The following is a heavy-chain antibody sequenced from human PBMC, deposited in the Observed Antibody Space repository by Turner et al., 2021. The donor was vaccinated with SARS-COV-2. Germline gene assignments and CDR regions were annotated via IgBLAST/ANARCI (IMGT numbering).Heavy chain of an antibody. CDR2: MSSRSSYI. CDR1: GFTFSSYS. J-gene: IGHJ5*02. CDR3: ARDGSIPSCEA. Sequence: VQLVESGGGLVKPGGSLRLSCAASGFTFSSYSRNWVRQVHDMGLEGVSSMSSRSSYIQYADSVKSRFTISRDNAKNILYLQMNSLRAEDTAVYYCARDGSIPSCEAWGQETLVTVSS. D-gene: IGHD2-2*01. V-gene: IGHV3-21*01.